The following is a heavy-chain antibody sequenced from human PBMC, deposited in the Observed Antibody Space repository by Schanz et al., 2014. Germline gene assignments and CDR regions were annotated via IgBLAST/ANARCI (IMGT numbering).Heavy chain of an antibody. CDR1: GYTFTVYY. V-gene: IGHV1-2*02. Sequence: QVQLVQSGAEVKKPGASVKVSCKASGYTFTVYYMHWVRQAPGQGLEWLGWINPNSGATSSAQKFQGRVTMTRETSSSTVYRQLSSLTSDDTAIYYCARVTTGYDSWGQGTLVTVSS. D-gene: IGHD5-12*01. CDR3: ARVTTGYDS. J-gene: IGHJ4*02. CDR2: INPNSGAT.